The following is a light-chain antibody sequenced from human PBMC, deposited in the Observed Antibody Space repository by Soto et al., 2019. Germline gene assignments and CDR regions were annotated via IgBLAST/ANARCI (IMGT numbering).Light chain of an antibody. V-gene: IGKV1-39*01. Sequence: DIQLTQSPSYLSASVGDRVTITCRASQSINNYVNWYQHKSAKAPKLLIYAASSLQSGVPSRFSGSGSGTDFTLTISSLQPEDFATYYCQQSYSAPRALSFGGGTKVEIK. CDR2: AAS. CDR3: QQSYSAPRALS. CDR1: QSINNY. J-gene: IGKJ4*01.